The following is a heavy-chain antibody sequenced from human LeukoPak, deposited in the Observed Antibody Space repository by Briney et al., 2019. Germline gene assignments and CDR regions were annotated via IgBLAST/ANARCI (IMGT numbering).Heavy chain of an antibody. Sequence: ASVKVSCKASGYTFTGYYMHWVRQAPGQGLEWMGWINPNSGGTNYAQKFQGRVTMTRDTSISTAYMELSRLRSDDTAVYYCERAVAGTTETDDYWGQGNLVTVSS. CDR3: ERAVAGTTETDDY. J-gene: IGHJ4*02. V-gene: IGHV1-2*02. D-gene: IGHD6-19*01. CDR1: GYTFTGYY. CDR2: INPNSGGT.